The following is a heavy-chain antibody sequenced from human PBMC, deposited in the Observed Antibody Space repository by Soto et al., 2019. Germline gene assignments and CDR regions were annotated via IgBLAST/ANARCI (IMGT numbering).Heavy chain of an antibody. CDR1: GGSISSYY. Sequence: QVQLQESGPGLVKPSETLSLTCTVSGGSISSYYWSWIRQPPGKGLEWIGFIFYSGSTSYNPSLKSRVTTSIDTSEYQFSLKLNSVTAADTAVYYWASMIGDPVLRFDSWGQGTLVAVSS. CDR2: IFYSGST. CDR3: ASMIGDPVLRFDS. D-gene: IGHD3-10*02. J-gene: IGHJ5*01. V-gene: IGHV4-59*01.